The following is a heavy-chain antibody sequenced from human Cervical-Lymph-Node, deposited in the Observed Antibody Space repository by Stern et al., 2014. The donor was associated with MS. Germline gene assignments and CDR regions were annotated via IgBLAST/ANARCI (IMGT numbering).Heavy chain of an antibody. CDR1: GFTFSSYA. CDR2: ISGSGGNT. CDR3: AKEGRLGYCSGGSCYPIY. Sequence: DVQLVQSGGGLVQPGGSLRLSCAASGFTFSSYAMSWVRQAPGKGLEWISGISGSGGNTYYANSVKGRFTIARDNSKNTLYLQMSSLRAEDTAEYYCAKEGRLGYCSGGSCYPIYWGQGTLVTVSS. D-gene: IGHD2-15*01. J-gene: IGHJ4*02. V-gene: IGHV3-23*04.